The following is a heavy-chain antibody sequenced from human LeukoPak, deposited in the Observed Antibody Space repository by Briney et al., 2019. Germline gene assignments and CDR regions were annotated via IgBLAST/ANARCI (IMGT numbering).Heavy chain of an antibody. J-gene: IGHJ5*02. D-gene: IGHD4-17*01. V-gene: IGHV4-59*08. CDR1: GAPLNNYY. CDR3: AMQVGIYGDYNNWFDP. Sequence: NTSETLSLTCTVSGAPLNNYYWNWVRQPPGKEQEWIGNVDYSGSTRYNPSLKSRATMSLDSSKNQFSLRLTSVTAADMAVYYCAMQVGIYGDYNNWFDPWGQGARVTVSS. CDR2: VDYSGST.